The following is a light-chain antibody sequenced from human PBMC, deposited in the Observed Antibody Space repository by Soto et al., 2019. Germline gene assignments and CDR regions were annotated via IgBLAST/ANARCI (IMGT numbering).Light chain of an antibody. CDR1: QSVLYSANNKNY. Sequence: DIVMTQSPDSLAVSLGERATIHCKSSQSVLYSANNKNYVAWYQQKPGQPPRLLIHWASARESGVPERFSGSASGTEFTLTISSLQAEDVGVYYCQQYHTPPVTFGGGTTVEIK. J-gene: IGKJ4*01. CDR3: QQYHTPPVT. V-gene: IGKV4-1*01. CDR2: WAS.